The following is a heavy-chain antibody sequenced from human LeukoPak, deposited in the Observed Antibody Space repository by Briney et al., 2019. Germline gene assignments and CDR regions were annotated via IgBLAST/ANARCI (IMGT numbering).Heavy chain of an antibody. CDR2: ISAYNGDT. J-gene: IGHJ3*02. Sequence: ASVKVSCKASGYTFTNYDISWVRQAPGQGLEWMGWISAYNGDTNYTPKLQGRVTMTTDTSTSTAYMELRSLRSDDTAVYYCARDRDYYGSGLDAFDIWGQGTMVTVSS. D-gene: IGHD3-10*01. CDR3: ARDRDYYGSGLDAFDI. CDR1: GYTFTNYD. V-gene: IGHV1-18*01.